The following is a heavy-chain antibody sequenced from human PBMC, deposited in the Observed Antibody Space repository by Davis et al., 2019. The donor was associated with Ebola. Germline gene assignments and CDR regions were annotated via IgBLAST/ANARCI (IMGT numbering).Heavy chain of an antibody. V-gene: IGHV3-15*01. Sequence: GESLKISCAASGFTFSSYWMSWVRQAPGKGLEWVGRIKSKTDGGTTDYAAPVKGRFTISRDDSKNTAYLQVNSLKTEDTAVYYCTTSAYDSSGYLTDYWGQGTLVTVSS. D-gene: IGHD3-22*01. J-gene: IGHJ4*02. CDR1: GFTFSSYW. CDR2: IKSKTDGGTT. CDR3: TTSAYDSSGYLTDY.